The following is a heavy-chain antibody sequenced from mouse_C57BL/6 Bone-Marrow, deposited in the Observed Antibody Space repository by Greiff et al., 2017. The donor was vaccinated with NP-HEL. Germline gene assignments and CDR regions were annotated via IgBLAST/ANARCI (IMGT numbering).Heavy chain of an antibody. J-gene: IGHJ2*01. CDR2: IYPGSGST. V-gene: IGHV1-55*01. CDR3: AREAIYYDYLYYFDY. Sequence: QVQLKQPGAELVKPGASVKMSCKASGYTFTSYWITWVKQRPGQGLEWIGDIYPGSGSTNYNEKFKSKATLTVDTSSSTAYMQLSSLTSEDSAVYYCAREAIYYDYLYYFDYWGQGTTLTVSS. CDR1: GYTFTSYW. D-gene: IGHD2-4*01.